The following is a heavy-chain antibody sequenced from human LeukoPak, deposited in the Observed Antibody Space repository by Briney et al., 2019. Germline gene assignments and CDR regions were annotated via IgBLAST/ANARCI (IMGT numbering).Heavy chain of an antibody. J-gene: IGHJ4*02. Sequence: GGSLRLSCAASGFTVSSNFMSWVRQAPGKGLEWVSVFYSADSTYYAYSVKGRFTISRDNSRNTLYLQMNSLRAEDTAVYYCAREPSYSSSWYTSCDYWGQGTLVTVSS. D-gene: IGHD6-13*01. CDR2: FYSADST. CDR1: GFTVSSNF. CDR3: AREPSYSSSWYTSCDY. V-gene: IGHV3-66*01.